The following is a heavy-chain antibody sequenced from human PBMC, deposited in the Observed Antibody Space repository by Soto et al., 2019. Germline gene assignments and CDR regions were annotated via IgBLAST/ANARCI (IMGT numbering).Heavy chain of an antibody. J-gene: IGHJ6*03. V-gene: IGHV4-59*01. CDR1: GGSISSYY. CDR2: IYYSGST. Sequence: SETLSLTCTVSGGSISSYYWSWIRQPPGKGLEWIGYIYYSGSTNYNPSLKSRVTISVDTSKNQFSLKLSSVTAADTAVYYCARESVAATPGVYHYYMDVWGKGTTVTVSS. CDR3: ARESVAATPGVYHYYMDV. D-gene: IGHD2-15*01.